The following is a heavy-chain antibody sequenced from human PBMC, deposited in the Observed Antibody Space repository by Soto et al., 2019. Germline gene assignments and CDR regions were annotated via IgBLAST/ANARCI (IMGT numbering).Heavy chain of an antibody. Sequence: QVQLVESGGGVVQPGRSLRLSCAASGFTFDSYGMHWVRQAPGKGLEWVAVISSDGNNKYYADSVKGRFSIYRDNFNNILYLQLSSLRVEDKAVYYCVKDLLQNMVTKCGSLGQGTLVTVSS. D-gene: IGHD2-21*02. CDR3: VKDLLQNMVTKCGS. CDR2: ISSDGNNK. J-gene: IGHJ5*02. V-gene: IGHV3-30*18. CDR1: GFTFDSYG.